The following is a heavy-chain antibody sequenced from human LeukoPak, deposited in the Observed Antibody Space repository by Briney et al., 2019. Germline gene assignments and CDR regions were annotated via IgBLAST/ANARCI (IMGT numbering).Heavy chain of an antibody. V-gene: IGHV4-59*01. CDR3: ARGRLERLYYFDY. Sequence: SETLSLTCIVSGASMSSYYWSWLRQPPGKGLEWIGYIYYSGSTNYNPSLKSRVTISVDTSKNQFSLKLSSVTAADTAVYYCARGRLERLYYFDYWGQGTLVTVSS. CDR1: GASMSSYY. CDR2: IYYSGST. J-gene: IGHJ4*02. D-gene: IGHD5-24*01.